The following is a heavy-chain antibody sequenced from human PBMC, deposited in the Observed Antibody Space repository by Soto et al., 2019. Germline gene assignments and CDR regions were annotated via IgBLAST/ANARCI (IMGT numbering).Heavy chain of an antibody. CDR1: CGSFSGYY. D-gene: IGHD3-22*01. CDR3: ASSRGADSSGYHRLGLY. V-gene: IGHV4-34*01. J-gene: IGHJ4*02. CDR2: INHSGST. Sequence: SETLSLTCAVYCGSFSGYYWSWIRQPPGKGLEWIGEINHSGSTNYNPSLKSRVTISVDTSKNQFSLKLSSVTAADTAVYYCASSRGADSSGYHRLGLYWGQGTLVTVSS.